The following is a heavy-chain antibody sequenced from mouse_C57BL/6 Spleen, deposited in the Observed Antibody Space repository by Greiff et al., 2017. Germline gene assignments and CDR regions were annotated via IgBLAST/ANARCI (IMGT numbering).Heavy chain of an antibody. Sequence: QVQLQQPGAELVRPGTSVKLSCKASGYTFTSYWMHWVKQRPGQGLEWIGVIDPSDSYTNYNHKFKGKATLTVDTSSSTAYMQLSSLTSEDSAVYYCARSGVYYYGSSQAWFAYWGQGTLVTVSA. D-gene: IGHD1-1*01. J-gene: IGHJ3*01. CDR3: ARSGVYYYGSSQAWFAY. CDR2: IDPSDSYT. V-gene: IGHV1-59*01. CDR1: GYTFTSYW.